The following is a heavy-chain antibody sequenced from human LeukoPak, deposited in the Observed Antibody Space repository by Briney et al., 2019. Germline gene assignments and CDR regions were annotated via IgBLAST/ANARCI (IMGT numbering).Heavy chain of an antibody. CDR3: ARDLGYYYDSSGYGTFDY. CDR1: GYTFTSYY. V-gene: IGHV1-46*01. Sequence: ASVNVSCKASGYTFTSYYIHWVRHAPGQGLEWMVIINPSGGRTSYAQKFQGRVTMTRDKSTSTVYMELSSLRSEDTAVYYCARDLGYYYDSSGYGTFDYWGQGTLVTVSS. D-gene: IGHD3-22*01. J-gene: IGHJ4*02. CDR2: INPSGGRT.